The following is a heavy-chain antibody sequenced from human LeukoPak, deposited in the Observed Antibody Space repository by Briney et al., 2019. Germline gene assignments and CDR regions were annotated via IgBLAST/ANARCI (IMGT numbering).Heavy chain of an antibody. Sequence: ASVKVSCKASGYTFTGYYMHWVRQAPGQGLEWMSWINPNSGGTNYAQKFQGWVTMTRDTSISTAYMELSRLRSDDTAVYYCARGREGASGALDYWGKGTLVTVSS. D-gene: IGHD3-10*01. CDR2: INPNSGGT. V-gene: IGHV1-2*04. J-gene: IGHJ4*02. CDR3: ARGREGASGALDY. CDR1: GYTFTGYY.